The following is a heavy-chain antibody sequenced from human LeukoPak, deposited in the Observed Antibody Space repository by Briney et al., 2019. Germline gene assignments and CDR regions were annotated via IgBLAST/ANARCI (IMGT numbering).Heavy chain of an antibody. Sequence: GASMKGSCKASGGTFSSYTISWVRQAPGQGLEWMGRFIPILGIANYAQKFQGRVTITADKSTSTAYMELSSLRSEDTAVYYCAGRLRYCSSTSCYPYWGQGTLVTVSS. D-gene: IGHD2-2*01. V-gene: IGHV1-69*02. CDR2: FIPILGIA. CDR3: AGRLRYCSSTSCYPY. CDR1: GGTFSSYT. J-gene: IGHJ4*02.